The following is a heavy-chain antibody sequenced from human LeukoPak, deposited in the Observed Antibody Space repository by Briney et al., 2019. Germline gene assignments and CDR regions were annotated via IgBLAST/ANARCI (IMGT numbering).Heavy chain of an antibody. V-gene: IGHV1-58*01. CDR1: GFAFTSSA. Sequence: SVKVSCKASGFAFTSSAVQWVRQARGQRLEWIGWIVVGSGNTNHAQKFQERVTITRDMSTSTAYMELSSLRSEDTAVYYCVASIGQWQWLVLDYWGQGTLVTVSS. D-gene: IGHD6-19*01. J-gene: IGHJ4*02. CDR3: VASIGQWQWLVLDY. CDR2: IVVGSGNT.